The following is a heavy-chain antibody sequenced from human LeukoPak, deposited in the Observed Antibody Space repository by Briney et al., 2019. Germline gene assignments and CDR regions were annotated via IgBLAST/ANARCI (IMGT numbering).Heavy chain of an antibody. D-gene: IGHD3-22*01. J-gene: IGHJ5*02. Sequence: SQTLSLTCTVSGGSISSGSYYWSWIRQPAGKGLEWIGRIYTSGSTNYNPSLKSRVTISVDASKNQFSLKLSSLTAADTAVYYCARDRDSSGYYEWFDPWGQGTLVTVSS. V-gene: IGHV4-61*02. CDR3: ARDRDSSGYYEWFDP. CDR1: GGSISSGSYY. CDR2: IYTSGST.